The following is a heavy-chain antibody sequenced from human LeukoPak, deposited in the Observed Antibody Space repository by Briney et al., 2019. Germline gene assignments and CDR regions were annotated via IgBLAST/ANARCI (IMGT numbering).Heavy chain of an antibody. CDR1: GYTFTGYY. CDR3: ARGMPFGSTGNWFDP. J-gene: IGHJ5*02. D-gene: IGHD1-1*01. CDR2: INPNSGGT. Sequence: ASAKVSCKASGYTFTGYYMHWVRQAPGQGLEWMGWINPNSGGTNYAQKFQGWVTMTRDTSISTAYMELSRLRSDDTAVYYCARGMPFGSTGNWFDPWGQGTLVTVSS. V-gene: IGHV1-2*04.